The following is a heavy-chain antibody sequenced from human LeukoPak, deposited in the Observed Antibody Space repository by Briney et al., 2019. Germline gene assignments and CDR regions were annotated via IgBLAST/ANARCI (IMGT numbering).Heavy chain of an antibody. CDR2: IYYSGST. J-gene: IGHJ4*02. Sequence: PSETLSLTCTVSGGSISSYYWSWIRQPPGKGLEWIGHIYYSGSTNYNPSLKSRVTISVDTSKNQFSLKLSSVTAADTAVYYCARARGESDYWGQGTLVTVSS. D-gene: IGHD3-10*01. CDR3: ARARGESDY. V-gene: IGHV4-59*08. CDR1: GGSISSYY.